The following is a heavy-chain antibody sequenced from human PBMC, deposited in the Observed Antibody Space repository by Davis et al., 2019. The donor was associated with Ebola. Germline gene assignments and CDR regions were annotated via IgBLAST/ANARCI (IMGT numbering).Heavy chain of an antibody. J-gene: IGHJ6*02. CDR2: IKQDGSEK. CDR3: ARVQSSVVPAAMHHYYYGMDV. Sequence: GGSLRPSCPPPGFTSSSYSMSWARHAPGKGLEWVANIKQDGSEKYYVDSVKGRFTISRDNAKNSLYLQMNSLRAEDTAVYYCARVQSSVVPAAMHHYYYGMDVWCQGTTVTVSS. V-gene: IGHV3-7*01. D-gene: IGHD2-2*01. CDR1: GFTSSSYS.